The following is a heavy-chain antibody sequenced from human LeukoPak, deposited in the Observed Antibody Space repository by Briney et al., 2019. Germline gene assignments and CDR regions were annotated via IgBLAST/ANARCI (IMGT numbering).Heavy chain of an antibody. CDR3: AKHYGDYFLDF. Sequence: GGSLRLSCAASGFTFSSYGMHWVRQAPGKGLEWVAVISYDGSNKYYADSVKGRFTISRDNSKNTLYLQMNSLRAEDTAIYYCAKHYGDYFLDFWGQGTLVTVSS. V-gene: IGHV3-30*18. D-gene: IGHD4-17*01. CDR2: ISYDGSNK. J-gene: IGHJ4*02. CDR1: GFTFSSYG.